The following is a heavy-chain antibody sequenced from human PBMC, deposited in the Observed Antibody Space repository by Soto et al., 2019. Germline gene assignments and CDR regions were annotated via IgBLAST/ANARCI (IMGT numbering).Heavy chain of an antibody. V-gene: IGHV1-69*01. D-gene: IGHD3-10*01. CDR3: AIYGWRDSGGIDS. CDR2: IIPIFGTA. Sequence: QVQLVQSGAEVKKPGSSVKVSCKASGGTFSSYSINWVRQAPGQGLEWMGEIIPIFGTANYAQKFQGRVTITADESTRTAYPWMSMLMSEDTALNYGAIYGWRDSGGIDSCGQGTLVTVPS. CDR1: GGTFSSYS. J-gene: IGHJ4*02.